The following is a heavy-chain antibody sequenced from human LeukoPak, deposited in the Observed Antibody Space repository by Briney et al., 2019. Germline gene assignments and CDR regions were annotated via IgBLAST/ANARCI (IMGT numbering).Heavy chain of an antibody. CDR2: ISAYNGNT. J-gene: IGHJ5*02. D-gene: IGHD6-19*01. V-gene: IGHV1-18*01. CDR3: ARDSSGWYHYRGFDP. Sequence: ASVKVSCKASGYTFTCYGISWVRQAPGQGLEWMGWISAYNGNTNYAQKLQGRVTMTTDTSTSTAYMELRSLRSDDTAVYYCARDSSGWYHYRGFDPWGQGTLVTVSS. CDR1: GYTFTCYG.